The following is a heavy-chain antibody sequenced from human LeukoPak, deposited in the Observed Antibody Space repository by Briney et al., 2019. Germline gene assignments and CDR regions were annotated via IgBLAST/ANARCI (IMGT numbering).Heavy chain of an antibody. CDR3: ARSYGDYAVTPFDY. D-gene: IGHD4-17*01. V-gene: IGHV4-39*07. CDR2: IYYSGST. Sequence: TSETLSLTCTVSGGSISSSSYYWGWIRQPPGKGLEWIGSIYYSGSTYYNPSLKSRATISVDTSKNQFSLKLSSVTAADTAVYYCARSYGDYAVTPFDYWGQGTLVTVSS. J-gene: IGHJ4*02. CDR1: GGSISSSSYY.